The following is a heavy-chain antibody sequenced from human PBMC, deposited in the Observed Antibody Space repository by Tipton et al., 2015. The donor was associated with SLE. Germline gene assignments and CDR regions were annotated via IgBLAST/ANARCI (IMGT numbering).Heavy chain of an antibody. CDR1: GYSFTNYW. J-gene: IGHJ4*02. CDR2: IYPGDSDT. V-gene: IGHV5-51*03. Sequence: VQLVQSGAEVKRPGESLKISCQGSGYSFTNYWIGWVRQTPEKGLEWMGVIYPGDSDTRYSPSFEGQVTISADRSISTAYLQWSSLQASDTAMYYCARRPFGSSYPFDYWGQGTLVTVSS. D-gene: IGHD6-6*01. CDR3: ARRPFGSSYPFDY.